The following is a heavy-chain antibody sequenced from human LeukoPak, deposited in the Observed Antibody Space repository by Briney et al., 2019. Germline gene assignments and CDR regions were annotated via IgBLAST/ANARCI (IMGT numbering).Heavy chain of an antibody. CDR1: GGSISSYY. D-gene: IGHD6-13*01. CDR2: IYYSGST. V-gene: IGHV4-59*01. CDR3: ARVGGYSSSLVY. J-gene: IGHJ4*02. Sequence: SETLSLTCTVSGGSISSYYWSWFRQPPGKGLEWIGYIYYSGSTNYNPSLKSRVTISVDTSKNQFSLKLSSVTAADTAVYYCARVGGYSSSLVYWGQGTLVTVSS.